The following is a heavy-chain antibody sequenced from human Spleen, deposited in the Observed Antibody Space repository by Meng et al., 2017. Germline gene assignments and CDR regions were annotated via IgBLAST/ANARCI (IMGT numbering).Heavy chain of an antibody. J-gene: IGHJ4*02. D-gene: IGHD3/OR15-3a*01. CDR1: GYSISSGYY. Sequence: SETLSLTCAVSGYSISSGYYWGWIRKPPGKGLEWIGEINHRGGTNYNPSLKSRVTISVDTSKNQFSLELRSVTAADTAIYYCAVCDPSLWTRSFNYWGLGTLVTVSS. CDR2: INHRGGT. CDR3: AVCDPSLWTRSFNY. V-gene: IGHV4-38-2*01.